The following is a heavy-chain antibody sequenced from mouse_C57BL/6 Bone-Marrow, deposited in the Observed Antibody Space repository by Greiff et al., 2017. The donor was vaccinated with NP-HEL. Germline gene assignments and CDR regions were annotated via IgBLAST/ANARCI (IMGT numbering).Heavy chain of an antibody. J-gene: IGHJ2*01. Sequence: QVQLQQPGAELVKPGASVKLSCKASGYTFTSYWMHWVKQRPGQGLEWIGMIHPNRGSTNYNEKFKSKATLTVDKSSSTAYMQRSSLTSEDSAVYYCARKRETGLDYWGQGTTLTVSS. CDR1: GYTFTSYW. CDR2: IHPNRGST. D-gene: IGHD4-1*01. CDR3: ARKRETGLDY. V-gene: IGHV1-64*01.